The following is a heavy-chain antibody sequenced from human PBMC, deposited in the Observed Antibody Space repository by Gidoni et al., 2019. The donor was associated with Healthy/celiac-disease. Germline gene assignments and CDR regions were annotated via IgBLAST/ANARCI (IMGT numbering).Heavy chain of an antibody. CDR3: AKGACSGGSCVMYYFDY. CDR2: TSGSGGNT. V-gene: IGHV3-23*01. Sequence: EVQLLQSGGGLVQPGGSLRLSCAASGFTFSDYGMNWVRQVPGKGLGWVSSTSGSGGNTYYADSVKGRFTISRDNSKDTLYLQMSSLRAEDTALYYCAKGACSGGSCVMYYFDYWGQGTLVTVSS. J-gene: IGHJ4*02. CDR1: GFTFSDYG. D-gene: IGHD2-15*01.